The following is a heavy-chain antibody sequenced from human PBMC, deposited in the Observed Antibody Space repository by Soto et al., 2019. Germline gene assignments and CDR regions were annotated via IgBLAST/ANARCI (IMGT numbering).Heavy chain of an antibody. V-gene: IGHV1-69*13. CDR3: ARDHGYCSSTSCYMDYYYGMDV. Sequence: ASVKVSCKASGGTFSSYAISWVRQAPGQGLGWMGGIIPIFGTANYAQKFQGRVTITADESTSTAYMELSSLRSEDTAVYYCARDHGYCSSTSCYMDYYYGMDVWGQGTTVTV. J-gene: IGHJ6*02. CDR1: GGTFSSYA. CDR2: IIPIFGTA. D-gene: IGHD2-2*02.